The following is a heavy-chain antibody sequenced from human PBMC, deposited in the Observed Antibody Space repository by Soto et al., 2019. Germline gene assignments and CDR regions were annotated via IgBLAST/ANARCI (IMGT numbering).Heavy chain of an antibody. J-gene: IGHJ4*02. Sequence: PGGSLRLSCAASAFTVRSNYMSWVRQAPGKGLEWVSAISSDGGTYYTDSVKGRFTISRDISKNTLYLQMNSLTAEDTAVYYCARDVIAVAGSADYWGQGTLVTVS. CDR2: ISSDGGT. V-gene: IGHV3-53*01. D-gene: IGHD6-19*01. CDR1: AFTVRSNY. CDR3: ARDVIAVAGSADY.